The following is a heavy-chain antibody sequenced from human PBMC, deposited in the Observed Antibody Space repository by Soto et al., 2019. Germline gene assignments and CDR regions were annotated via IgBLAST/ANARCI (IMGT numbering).Heavy chain of an antibody. D-gene: IGHD3-10*01. CDR3: ASWGNYGSGEANYFDY. Sequence: QVQLQESGPGLVKPSGTLSLTCAVSGGSISSSNWWSWVRQPPGKGLEWLGEIYHSGSTNYNPSLKSRVTISVDKSKNQFSLKLSSVTAADTAVYYCASWGNYGSGEANYFDYWGQGTLVTVSS. CDR2: IYHSGST. CDR1: GGSISSSNW. J-gene: IGHJ4*02. V-gene: IGHV4-4*02.